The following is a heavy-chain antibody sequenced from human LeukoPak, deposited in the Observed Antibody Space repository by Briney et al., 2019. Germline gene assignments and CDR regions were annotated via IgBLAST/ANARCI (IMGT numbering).Heavy chain of an antibody. CDR1: GFTFSSYS. Sequence: GGSLRLSCAASGFTFSSYSMNWVRQAPGKGLEWVSSISSSSSYIYYADSVKGRFTISRDNAKNSLYLQMNSLRAEDTAVYYCAREEGIAAGDLDYWGQGTLVTVSS. CDR3: AREEGIAAGDLDY. D-gene: IGHD6-13*01. J-gene: IGHJ4*02. CDR2: ISSSSSYI. V-gene: IGHV3-21*04.